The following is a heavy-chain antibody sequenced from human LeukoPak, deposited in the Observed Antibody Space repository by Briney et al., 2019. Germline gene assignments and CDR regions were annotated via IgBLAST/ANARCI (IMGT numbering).Heavy chain of an antibody. CDR1: GGTFSSYT. CDR2: IIPILGTA. CDR3: ARAAFGYYDILTGYCPLDY. Sequence: SVKVSCKASGGTFSSYTISWVRQAPGQGLEWMGRIIPILGTANYAQKFQGRVTITADESTSTAYMELSSLRSEDTAVYYCARAAFGYYDILTGYCPLDYWGQGTLVTVSS. J-gene: IGHJ4*02. V-gene: IGHV1-69*08. D-gene: IGHD3-9*01.